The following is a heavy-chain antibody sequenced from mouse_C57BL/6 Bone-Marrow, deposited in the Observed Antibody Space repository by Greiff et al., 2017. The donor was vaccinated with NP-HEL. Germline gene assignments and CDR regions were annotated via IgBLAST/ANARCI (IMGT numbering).Heavy chain of an antibody. J-gene: IGHJ2*01. CDR3: ARDQRLPNFDY. D-gene: IGHD2-4*01. CDR1: GYSITSGYY. V-gene: IGHV3-6*01. Sequence: EVQRVESGPGLVKPSQSLSLTCSVTGYSITSGYYWNWIRQFPGNKLEWMGYISYDGSNNYNPSLKNRISITRDTSKNQFFLKLNSVTTEDTATYYCARDQRLPNFDYWGQGTTLTVSS. CDR2: ISYDGSN.